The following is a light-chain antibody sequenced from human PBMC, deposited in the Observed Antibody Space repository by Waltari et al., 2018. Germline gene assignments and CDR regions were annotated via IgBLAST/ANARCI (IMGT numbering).Light chain of an antibody. Sequence: QLVLTQSPSASASLGASVTLTCTLSSGHSTTSIAWLQQQPEKGPRYLMHVNSDGSHNKGVGIPDRFSGSSSGAERYLTISSLQSEDEADYYCQTGGHGTWVFGGGTRLTVL. CDR1: SGHSTTS. CDR2: VNSDGSH. V-gene: IGLV4-69*01. J-gene: IGLJ3*02. CDR3: QTGGHGTWV.